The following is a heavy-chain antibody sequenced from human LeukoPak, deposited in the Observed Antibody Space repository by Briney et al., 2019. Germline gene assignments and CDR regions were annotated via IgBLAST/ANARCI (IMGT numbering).Heavy chain of an antibody. D-gene: IGHD4-17*01. J-gene: IGHJ4*02. CDR1: GYTFTSYG. CDR2: ISAYNGNT. CDR3: ARDPGYGDFLNFDY. V-gene: IGHV1-18*01. Sequence: GASVNVSCNASGYTFTSYGISWVRQPPGQGLEWMGWISAYNGNTNYAQKLQGKVTMTTDTSTSTAYMELRSLRSYDTAVYYCARDPGYGDFLNFDYWGRGSLVTVSS.